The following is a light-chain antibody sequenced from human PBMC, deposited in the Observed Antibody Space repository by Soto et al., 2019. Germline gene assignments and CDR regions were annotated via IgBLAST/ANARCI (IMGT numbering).Light chain of an antibody. CDR3: QQRRT. V-gene: IGKV3-11*01. Sequence: EIVLTQSPATLSLSPGERATLSCRASQTVSSYLAWYQQKPGQAPRLLVYDASNRATGIPARFSGSGSGTDFTLTLSSLDPEDFAVYYCQQRRTFGQGTRLEIK. CDR1: QTVSSY. J-gene: IGKJ5*01. CDR2: DAS.